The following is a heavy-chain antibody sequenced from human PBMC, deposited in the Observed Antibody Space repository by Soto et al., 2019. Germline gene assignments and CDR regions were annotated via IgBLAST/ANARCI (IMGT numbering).Heavy chain of an antibody. Sequence: GGSLRLSCAASGFTFSSYAMSWVRQAPGKGLEWVSGITGSGVMTYYADSVKGRFTISRDNSKNTLYLQMNSLRAEDTAVYYCARVVATITDYYYGMDVWGQGTTVTVSS. D-gene: IGHD5-12*01. V-gene: IGHV3-23*01. CDR3: ARVVATITDYYYGMDV. J-gene: IGHJ6*02. CDR2: ITGSGVMT. CDR1: GFTFSSYA.